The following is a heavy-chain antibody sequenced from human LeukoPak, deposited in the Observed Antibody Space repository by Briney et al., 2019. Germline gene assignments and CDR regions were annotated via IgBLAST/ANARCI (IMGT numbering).Heavy chain of an antibody. V-gene: IGHV3-15*01. CDR1: GFTFSSHS. D-gene: IGHD5-18*01. Sequence: GGSLRLSCAASGFTFSSHSMSWVRQAPGKGLEWVGRIKSKTDGGTTDYAAPVKGRFTISRDDSKNTLYLQMNSLKTEDTAVYYCTTALAWIQLWFAIDYWGQGTLVTVSS. CDR3: TTALAWIQLWFAIDY. J-gene: IGHJ4*02. CDR2: IKSKTDGGTT.